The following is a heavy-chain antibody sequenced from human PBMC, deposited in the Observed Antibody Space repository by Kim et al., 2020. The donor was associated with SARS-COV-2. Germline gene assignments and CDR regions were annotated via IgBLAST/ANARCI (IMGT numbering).Heavy chain of an antibody. V-gene: IGHV3-23*01. Sequence: SADSVKGRFTISRDNSKNTLYLQMNSLRAEDMAVYYCAKEPGIAAAAPGYWGQGTLVTVSS. D-gene: IGHD6-13*01. CDR3: AKEPGIAAAAPGY. J-gene: IGHJ4*02.